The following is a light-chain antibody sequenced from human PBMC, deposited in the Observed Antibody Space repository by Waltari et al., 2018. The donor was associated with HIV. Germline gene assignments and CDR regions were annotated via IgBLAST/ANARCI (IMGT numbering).Light chain of an antibody. V-gene: IGKV1-33*01. CDR1: QDINSY. Sequence: DIQMTQSPSSLSASVGDRVTITCQASQDINSYLNWYQQKPGKAPKLLIYDASNLETGVPSRFSGSGSGTDFTFTISSLQPEDIATYYCQQYDDLPRFGGGTKVEIK. CDR2: DAS. CDR3: QQYDDLPR. J-gene: IGKJ4*01.